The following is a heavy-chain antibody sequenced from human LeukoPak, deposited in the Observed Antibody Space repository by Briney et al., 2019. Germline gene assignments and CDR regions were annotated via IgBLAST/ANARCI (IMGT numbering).Heavy chain of an antibody. CDR2: LYHSGST. CDR3: ARHPPYGDNGLDWLDP. D-gene: IGHD4-17*01. CDR1: GDSVSAGVY. J-gene: IGHJ5*02. V-gene: IGHV4-38-2*02. Sequence: PSETLSPTCTVSGDSVSAGVYWAWIRQPPGKGLEWIGGLYHSGSTYYNPSLKSRVSISVDKSKNQFSLKLSSVTAADTAVYFCARHPPYGDNGLDWLDPWGQGTPVTVSS.